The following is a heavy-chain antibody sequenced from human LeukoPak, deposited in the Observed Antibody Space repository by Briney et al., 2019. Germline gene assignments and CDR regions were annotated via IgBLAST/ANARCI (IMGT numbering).Heavy chain of an antibody. CDR2: IWYDGSNK. D-gene: IGHD2-15*01. Sequence: GRSLRLSCAASGFTFSSYGMHWVRQAPGKGLEWVAAIWYDGSNKYYADSVKGRFTISRDNSKNTLYLQMNSLRAEDTAVYYCARDRFGGYCSGGSCYYFDYWGQGTLVTVSS. V-gene: IGHV3-33*01. CDR1: GFTFSSYG. J-gene: IGHJ4*02. CDR3: ARDRFGGYCSGGSCYYFDY.